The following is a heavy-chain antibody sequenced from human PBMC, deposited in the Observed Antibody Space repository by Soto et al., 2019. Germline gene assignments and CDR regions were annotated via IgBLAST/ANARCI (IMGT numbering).Heavy chain of an antibody. Sequence: GASVKVSCKASGYTFPNYGVSWVRQAPGQGLEWMGWISAYNGDTNYAQKVQGRVTMTTDTSTTTAYMELRSLRSDDTAVYYCARDMDPHCSSSRCFGNWFDPWGQGTLVTVS. CDR3: ARDMDPHCSSSRCFGNWFDP. J-gene: IGHJ5*02. CDR1: GYTFPNYG. CDR2: ISAYNGDT. V-gene: IGHV1-18*01. D-gene: IGHD2-2*01.